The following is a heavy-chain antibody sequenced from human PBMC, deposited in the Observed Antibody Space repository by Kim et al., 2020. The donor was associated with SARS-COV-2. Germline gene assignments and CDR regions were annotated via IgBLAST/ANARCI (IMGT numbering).Heavy chain of an antibody. D-gene: IGHD1-26*01. J-gene: IGHJ2*01. CDR2: INPGDSDT. CDR3: ARQERRGIGRRYFDL. V-gene: IGHV5-51*01. Sequence: GESLKISCKASGYTFSTHCIGWVRLLPGRGLERMGIINPGDSDTRYSPSFQGQVTISVDKSIDTAYLHWGSLRASDRGLDFCARQERRGIGRRYFDLWGR. CDR1: GYTFSTHC.